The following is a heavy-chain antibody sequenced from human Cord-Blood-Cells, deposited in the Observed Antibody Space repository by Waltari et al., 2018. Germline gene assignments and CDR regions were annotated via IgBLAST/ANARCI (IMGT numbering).Heavy chain of an antibody. CDR2: VNPNRGNQ. V-gene: IGHV1-8*03. D-gene: IGHD6-19*01. Sequence: QVQLVQSGAEVKKPGASVKVSCKASGYTFTSYDINWVRRATGQGLEWMGWVNPNRGNQGFEQKFQGRVTINRNTSLRTAYMDVGSLRSEDTAVYYCARVAVGGTAAFDIWGQGTMVTVSS. CDR1: GYTFTSYD. CDR3: ARVAVGGTAAFDI. J-gene: IGHJ3*02.